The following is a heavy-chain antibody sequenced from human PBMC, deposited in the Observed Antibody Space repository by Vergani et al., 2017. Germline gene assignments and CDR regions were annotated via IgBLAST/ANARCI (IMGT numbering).Heavy chain of an antibody. CDR1: GYTFTGYY. V-gene: IGHV1-2*02. Sequence: QVQLVQSGAEVKKPGASVKVSCKASGYTFTGYYMHLVRQAPGQGLEWMGWINPNSGGTNYAQKFQGRVTMTRDTSISTAYMELSRLRSDDTAVYYGARDGYCSSTSCYRGYSYGYWVYWGQGTLVTVSS. J-gene: IGHJ4*02. CDR3: ARDGYCSSTSCYRGYSYGYWVY. CDR2: INPNSGGT. D-gene: IGHD2-2*03.